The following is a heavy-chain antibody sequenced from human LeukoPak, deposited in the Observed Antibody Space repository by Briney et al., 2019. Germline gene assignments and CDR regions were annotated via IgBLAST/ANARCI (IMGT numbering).Heavy chain of an antibody. CDR2: IIPIFGTA. CDR3: ASSGMWFGELTGYYYGMDV. V-gene: IGHV1-69*13. D-gene: IGHD3-10*01. J-gene: IGHJ6*02. Sequence: SVKLSCKASGGTFSSYAISWVRQAPGQGLEWMGGIIPIFGTANYAQKFQGRVTITADESTSTAYMELSSLRSEDTAVYYCASSGMWFGELTGYYYGMDVWGQGTTVTVSS. CDR1: GGTFSSYA.